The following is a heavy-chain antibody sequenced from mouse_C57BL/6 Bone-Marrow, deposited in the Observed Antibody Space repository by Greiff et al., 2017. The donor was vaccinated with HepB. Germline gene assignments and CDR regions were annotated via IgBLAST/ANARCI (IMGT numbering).Heavy chain of an antibody. Sequence: EVKVVESGGGLVQPGGSLSLSCAASGFTFTDYYMSWVRQPPGKALEWLGFIRNKANGYTTEYSASVKGRFTISRDNSQSILYLQMNALRAEDSATYYCARYKRDDYDWWYFDVWGTGTTVTVSS. CDR3: ARYKRDDYDWWYFDV. CDR2: IRNKANGYTT. J-gene: IGHJ1*03. CDR1: GFTFTDYY. D-gene: IGHD2-4*01. V-gene: IGHV7-3*01.